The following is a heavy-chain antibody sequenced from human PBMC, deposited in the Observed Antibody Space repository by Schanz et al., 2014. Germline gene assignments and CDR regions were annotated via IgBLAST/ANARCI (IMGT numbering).Heavy chain of an antibody. CDR2: ITPTLGKV. J-gene: IGHJ4*02. V-gene: IGHV1-69*04. Sequence: QVPLVQSGAEVKKPGSSVKVSCKATGDTFRSYTVSWVRQAPGQGLEWMGRITPTLGKVDYAQKFQGRVTMTTDTSTSTAYMELRSLRFDDTAVYYCAKGAGAGWYYAFDWWGQGTLVTVSS. CDR3: AKGAGAGWYYAFDW. CDR1: GDTFRSYT. D-gene: IGHD6-19*01.